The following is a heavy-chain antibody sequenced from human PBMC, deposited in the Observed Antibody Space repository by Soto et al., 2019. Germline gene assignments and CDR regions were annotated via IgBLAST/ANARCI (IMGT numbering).Heavy chain of an antibody. CDR1: GFTFSSYA. Sequence: HPAGSMRLSCAASGFTFSSYAMSWVRKAPGKGLEWVSAISGSGGSTYYADSVKGRFTISRDNSKNTLYLQMNSLRAEDTAVYYCAKVLLDYSSSWYHLPWYYYGMDVWGQGTTVTVSS. CDR2: ISGSGGST. J-gene: IGHJ6*02. D-gene: IGHD6-13*01. CDR3: AKVLLDYSSSWYHLPWYYYGMDV. V-gene: IGHV3-23*01.